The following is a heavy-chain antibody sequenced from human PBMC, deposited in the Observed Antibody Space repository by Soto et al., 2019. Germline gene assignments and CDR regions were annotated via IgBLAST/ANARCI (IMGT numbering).Heavy chain of an antibody. D-gene: IGHD3-3*01. J-gene: IGHJ6*02. CDR1: GFTFSSYW. V-gene: IGHV3-7*05. Sequence: GGSLRLSCAASGFTFSSYWMSWVRQAPGKGLEWVANIKQDGSEKYYVDSVKGRFTISRDNAKNSLYLQMNSLRAEDTAVYYCARVGVYDFWRGYSWYYYGMDVWGQGTTVTVSS. CDR3: ARVGVYDFWRGYSWYYYGMDV. CDR2: IKQDGSEK.